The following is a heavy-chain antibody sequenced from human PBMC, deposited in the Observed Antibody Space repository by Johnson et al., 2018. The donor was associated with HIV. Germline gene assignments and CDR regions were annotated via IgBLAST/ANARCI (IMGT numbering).Heavy chain of an antibody. Sequence: VQLVESGGGVVRPGWSLRLSCAASGFTFNDYGMTWVSQAQGMGLEWVSGLNWNGGSTGYADSVQGPFTISSDNSKNTLYVQMNSLRPEDTAVYYCAKDRIWGDRWGLSAFDVWGQWTMVTVSS. CDR2: LNWNGGST. CDR1: GFTFNDYG. V-gene: IGHV3-20*04. CDR3: AKDRIWGDRWGLSAFDV. J-gene: IGHJ3*01. D-gene: IGHD3-16*01.